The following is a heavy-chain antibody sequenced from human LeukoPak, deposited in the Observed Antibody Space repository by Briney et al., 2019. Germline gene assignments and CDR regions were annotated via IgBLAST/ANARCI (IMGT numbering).Heavy chain of an antibody. CDR3: ARRGNHYYGSGGFDY. CDR1: GGSISSSYY. D-gene: IGHD3-10*01. Sequence: SETLSLTCTVSGGSISSSYYWDWIRQPPGKGLDWIGSIYYGGSTYYNPSLRSRVTTSVDTSKNQFSLKLTSVTAADTAVYYCARRGNHYYGSGGFDYWGQGTLVTVSS. V-gene: IGHV4-39*01. CDR2: IYYGGST. J-gene: IGHJ4*02.